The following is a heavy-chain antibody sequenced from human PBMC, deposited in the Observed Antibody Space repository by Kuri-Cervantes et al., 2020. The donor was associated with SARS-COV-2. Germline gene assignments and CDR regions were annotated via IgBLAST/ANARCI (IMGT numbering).Heavy chain of an antibody. CDR2: ISYDGSNK. Sequence: GESLKISCAASGFTFSSYAMHWVRQAPGKGLEWVAVISYDGSNKYYADSVKGRFTISRDNSKNTLYLQMNSLRAEETAVYYCGRDLYGVLYYFDYWGQGTLVTVSS. D-gene: IGHD4-17*01. CDR1: GFTFSSYA. J-gene: IGHJ4*02. CDR3: GRDLYGVLYYFDY. V-gene: IGHV3-30*04.